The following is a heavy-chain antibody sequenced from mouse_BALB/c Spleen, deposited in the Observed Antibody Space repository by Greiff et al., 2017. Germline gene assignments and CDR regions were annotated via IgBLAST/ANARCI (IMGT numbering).Heavy chain of an antibody. V-gene: IGHV14-3*02. CDR1: GFNIKDTY. D-gene: IGHD1-1*01. CDR2: IDPANGNT. J-gene: IGHJ4*01. CDR3: ALYFVVVAMDY. Sequence: VQLQQSGAELVKPGASVKLSCTASGFNIKDTYMHWVKQRPEQGLEWIGRIDPANGNTKYDPKFQGKATITADTSSNTAYLQLSSLTSEDTAVYYCALYFVVVAMDYWGQGTSVTVAS.